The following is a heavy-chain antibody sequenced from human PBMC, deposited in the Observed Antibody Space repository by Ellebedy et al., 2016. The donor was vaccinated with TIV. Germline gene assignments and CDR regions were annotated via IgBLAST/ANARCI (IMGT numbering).Heavy chain of an antibody. V-gene: IGHV3-30*03. Sequence: PGWSLRLSCAASGFTFNTYDIDWVRHAPGTGLEMVAAISSDGGNKYYAYSVKGRFTISRDNSKTTVYLQMNSLRAEDSAVYYCARRRPAARPHYFDYWGQGTLVTVSS. CDR3: ARRRPAARPHYFDY. J-gene: IGHJ4*02. D-gene: IGHD6-6*01. CDR2: ISSDGGNK. CDR1: GFTFNTYD.